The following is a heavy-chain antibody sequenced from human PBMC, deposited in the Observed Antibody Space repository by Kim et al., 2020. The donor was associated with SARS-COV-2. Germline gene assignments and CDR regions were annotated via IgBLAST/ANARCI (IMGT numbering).Heavy chain of an antibody. Sequence: GGSLRRSCAASGFTFSSYAMHWVRQAPGKGLEWVAVISYDGSNKYYADSVKGRFTISRDNSKNTLYLQMNSLRAEDTAVYYCARAEVHTAMVFDIWGQGTMVTVSS. D-gene: IGHD5-18*01. CDR2: ISYDGSNK. J-gene: IGHJ3*02. V-gene: IGHV3-30*04. CDR3: ARAEVHTAMVFDI. CDR1: GFTFSSYA.